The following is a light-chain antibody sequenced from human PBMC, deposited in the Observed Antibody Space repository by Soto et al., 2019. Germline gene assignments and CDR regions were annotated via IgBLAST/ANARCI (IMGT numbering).Light chain of an antibody. CDR3: QQYGSSPRM. J-gene: IGKJ1*01. CDR1: QSVSSSY. V-gene: IGKV3-20*01. Sequence: EIVVTQSPGTLSLSPGERATLSCRASQSVSSSYLAWYQQKPGHAHRLLIYGESRRATGIPDRFSGSGSGTDFTLTISRLEPEDFAVYYCQQYGSSPRMFGQGTKVEIK. CDR2: GES.